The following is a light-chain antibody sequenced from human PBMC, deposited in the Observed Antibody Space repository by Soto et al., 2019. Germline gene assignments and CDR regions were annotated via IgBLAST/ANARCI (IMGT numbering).Light chain of an antibody. CDR3: QQRSDLPRT. J-gene: IGKJ2*01. CDR1: QSISSY. Sequence: EILLTQSPATLSLSPGERATLSCRASQSISSYLAWYQQKPGQAPRLLFYDASIRAAGIPARFSGSGSGTDFTLAISSLEPEDLAVYYCQQRSDLPRTFGRGTKLEIK. V-gene: IGKV3-11*01. CDR2: DAS.